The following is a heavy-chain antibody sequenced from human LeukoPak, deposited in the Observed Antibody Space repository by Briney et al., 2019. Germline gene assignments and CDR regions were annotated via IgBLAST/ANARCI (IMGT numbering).Heavy chain of an antibody. Sequence: ASVKVSCKASGYTFTGYYMHWVRQAPGQGLEWMGWINPNSGGTNYAQKFQGRVTMTSDTSISTAYMELSRLRSDDTAVYYCARGSSSYYVYYGMDVWGQGTTVTVSS. J-gene: IGHJ6*02. CDR1: GYTFTGYY. D-gene: IGHD6-13*01. CDR2: INPNSGGT. V-gene: IGHV1-2*02. CDR3: ARGSSSYYVYYGMDV.